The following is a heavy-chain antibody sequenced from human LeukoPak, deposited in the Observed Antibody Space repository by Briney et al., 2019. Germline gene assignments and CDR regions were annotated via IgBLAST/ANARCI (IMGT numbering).Heavy chain of an antibody. CDR2: INYSGIT. V-gene: IGHV4-39*01. CDR3: ARHSSGNFDY. Sequence: SETLSLTCTVSGGSISSSSYYWGWLRQPPGKGLEWTVSINYSGITYYNPSLNRRATISVDTSKNQFSLKLSSVTAADTAVYYCARHSSGNFDYWGQGTVVTVSS. CDR1: GGSISSSSYY. J-gene: IGHJ4*02. D-gene: IGHD6-19*01.